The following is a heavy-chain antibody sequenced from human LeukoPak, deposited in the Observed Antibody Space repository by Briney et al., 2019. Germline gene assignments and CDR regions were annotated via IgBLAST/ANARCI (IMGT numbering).Heavy chain of an antibody. CDR1: GFTFSSYW. Sequence: GGSLRLSCAASGFTFSSYWMHWVRQAPGKGLMWVSRIKSDGSSTTYADAVKGRFTISRDNAKNTLYLQMNSLRAEDTAVYYCAKGSTVTTGGYYYYYYYMDVWGKGTTVTVSS. CDR3: AKGSTVTTGGYYYYYYYMDV. D-gene: IGHD4-17*01. CDR2: IKSDGSST. J-gene: IGHJ6*03. V-gene: IGHV3-74*01.